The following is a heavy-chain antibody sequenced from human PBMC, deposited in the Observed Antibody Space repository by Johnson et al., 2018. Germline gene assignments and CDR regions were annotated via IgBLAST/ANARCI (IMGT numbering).Heavy chain of an antibody. CDR2: MSRSGRNI. CDR3: AREMYSRSEYGMDV. J-gene: IGHJ6*02. Sequence: VQLVETGGGLVKPGGSLRLSCIASGFTFSDHYMSWSRQAPGKGLEWVSYMSRSGRNIYYADSVKGRFTISRDNAKNSLFLQMDSLTVEATGVYYCAREMYSRSEYGMDVCGRGTTVTVSS. D-gene: IGHD6-13*01. CDR1: GFTFSDHY. V-gene: IGHV3-11*01.